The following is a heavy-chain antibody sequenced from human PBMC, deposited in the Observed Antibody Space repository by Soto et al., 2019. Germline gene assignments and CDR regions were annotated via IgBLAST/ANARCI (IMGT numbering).Heavy chain of an antibody. J-gene: IGHJ4*02. CDR1: GFTFNDYQ. CDR2: ISSTGSYA. V-gene: IGHV3-11*05. D-gene: IGHD1-26*01. Sequence: QVQLVESGGGLVKPGGSLRLSCAVSGFTFNDYQMTCFRQAPGKGLEWVSRISSTGSYADYADSVKGRFTVSRDNANNTVYMQMDSLRDEDTAVYFCARIVGLRLNDYWGQGTLVIVSS. CDR3: ARIVGLRLNDY.